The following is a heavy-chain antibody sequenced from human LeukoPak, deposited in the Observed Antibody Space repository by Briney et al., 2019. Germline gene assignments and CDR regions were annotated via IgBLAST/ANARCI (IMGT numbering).Heavy chain of an antibody. Sequence: SETLSLTCTVSGGSISSSTYYWGWIRQPPGKGLEWLGSISYTGSTYYNPSLKSRVTISVDTSKNQFSLKLSSVTAADTAVYYCARHVDTQGDAFDIWGQGTMVTVSS. V-gene: IGHV4-39*07. CDR3: ARHVDTQGDAFDI. J-gene: IGHJ3*02. CDR1: GGSISSSTYY. CDR2: ISYTGST. D-gene: IGHD5-18*01.